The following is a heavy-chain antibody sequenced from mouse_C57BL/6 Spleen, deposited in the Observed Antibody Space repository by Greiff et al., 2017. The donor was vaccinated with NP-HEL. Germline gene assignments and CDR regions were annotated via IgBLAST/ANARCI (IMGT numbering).Heavy chain of an antibody. V-gene: IGHV5-4*01. CDR1: GFTFSSYA. CDR3: AREEEKLQPDY. CDR2: ISDGGSST. J-gene: IGHJ2*01. D-gene: IGHD6-1*01. Sequence: EVKLVESGGGLVKPGGSLKLSCAASGFTFSSYAMSWVRQTPEKRLEWVATISDGGSSTYYPDNVKGRFTIPRDNAKNNLYLQMSHLKSEDTARYYCAREEEKLQPDYWGQGTTLTVSS.